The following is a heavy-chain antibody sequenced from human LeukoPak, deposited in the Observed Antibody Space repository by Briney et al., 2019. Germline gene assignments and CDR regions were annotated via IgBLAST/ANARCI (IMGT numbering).Heavy chain of an antibody. D-gene: IGHD5-12*01. CDR2: ISYDGSNK. V-gene: IGHV3-30*18. CDR1: GFTFSSYG. CDR3: AKDRSDRGYSGYDYEYYFDY. J-gene: IGHJ4*02. Sequence: GGSLRLSCAASGFTFSSYGMHWVRQAPGRGLEWVAVISYDGSNKYYADSVKGRFTISRDNSKNTLYLQMNSLRAEDTAVYYCAKDRSDRGYSGYDYEYYFDYWGQGTLVTVSS.